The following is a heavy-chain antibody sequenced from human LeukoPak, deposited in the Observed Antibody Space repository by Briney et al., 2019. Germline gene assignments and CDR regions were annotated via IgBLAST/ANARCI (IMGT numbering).Heavy chain of an antibody. J-gene: IGHJ4*02. CDR2: ISYDGSNK. V-gene: IGHV3-30-3*01. CDR1: GFTFSSYA. D-gene: IGHD3-22*01. CDR3: ARGKSGYYTSYYFDY. Sequence: GRSLRLSCAASGFTFSSYAMHWVRQAPGKGLEWVAVISYDGSNKYYADSVEGRFTISRDNSKNTLYLQMNSLRAEDTAVYYCARGKSGYYTSYYFDYWGQGTLVTVSS.